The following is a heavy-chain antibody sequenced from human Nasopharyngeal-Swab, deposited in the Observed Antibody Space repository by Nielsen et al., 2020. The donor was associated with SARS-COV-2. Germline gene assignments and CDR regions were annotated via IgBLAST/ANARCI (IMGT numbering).Heavy chain of an antibody. CDR3: ARGGYCSGGSWDSHYYYGMDV. D-gene: IGHD2-15*01. J-gene: IGHJ6*02. CDR2: IIPLLGIA. Sequence: SAKVSCNASGGTISSYAISWVRQAPGQGLEWMGRIIPLLGIANYAQKFQGRVTITADKSPSTADMVLRSLRSEDTAVYYCARGGYCSGGSWDSHYYYGMDVWGQGTTVTVSS. V-gene: IGHV1-69*04. CDR1: GGTISSYA.